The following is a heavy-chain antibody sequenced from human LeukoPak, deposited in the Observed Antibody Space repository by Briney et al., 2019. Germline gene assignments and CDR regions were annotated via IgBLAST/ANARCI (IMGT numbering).Heavy chain of an antibody. CDR3: ARHTPQSPYCSSTSCYKGWFDP. J-gene: IGHJ5*02. Sequence: PSETLSLTCTVSGGSISSGSYYWSWIRQPGGKGLEWIGRIYTSGSTNYNPSLKSRVTISVDTSKNQFSLKLSSVTAADTAVYYCARHTPQSPYCSSTSCYKGWFDPWGQGTLVTVSS. V-gene: IGHV4-61*02. D-gene: IGHD2-2*02. CDR1: GGSISSGSYY. CDR2: IYTSGST.